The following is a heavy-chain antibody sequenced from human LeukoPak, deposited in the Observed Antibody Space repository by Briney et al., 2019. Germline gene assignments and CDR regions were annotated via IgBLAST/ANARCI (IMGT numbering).Heavy chain of an antibody. CDR1: GGSISSYY. J-gene: IGHJ6*03. Sequence: SETLSLTCTVSGGSISSYYWSWIRQPPVKGLEWIGYIYYSGSTNYNPSLKSRVTISVDTSKNQFSLKLSSVTAADTAVYYCARTTVTTWVADYYYYMDVWGKGTTVTVSS. CDR3: ARTTVTTWVADYYYYMDV. V-gene: IGHV4-59*01. CDR2: IYYSGST. D-gene: IGHD4-17*01.